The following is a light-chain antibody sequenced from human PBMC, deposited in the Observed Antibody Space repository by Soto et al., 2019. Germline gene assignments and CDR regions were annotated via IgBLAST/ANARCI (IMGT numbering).Light chain of an antibody. Sequence: QSVLTQPASVSGSPGQSITISCTGTSSDVGGYNYVSWYQQHPGKAPKLMIYEVSNRPSGVSNRFSGSKSGNTASLTISGLQAEDEADYYCAAWDDSLNGPGFYVFGTGTKLTVL. CDR1: SSDVGGYNY. CDR2: EVS. CDR3: AAWDDSLNGPGFYV. J-gene: IGLJ1*01. V-gene: IGLV2-14*01.